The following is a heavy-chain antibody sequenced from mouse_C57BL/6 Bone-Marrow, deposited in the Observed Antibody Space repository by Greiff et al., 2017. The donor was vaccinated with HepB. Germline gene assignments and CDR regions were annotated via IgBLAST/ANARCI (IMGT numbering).Heavy chain of an antibody. D-gene: IGHD2-1*01. Sequence: QVQLKESGAELVRPGTSVKVSCKASGYAFTNYLIEWVKQRPGQGLEWIGVINPGSGGTNYNEKFKGKATLTVDKSSSTAYMQLSSLTSEDSAVYYCARGNYPYYAMDYWGQGTSVTVSS. CDR3: ARGNYPYYAMDY. CDR1: GYAFTNYL. J-gene: IGHJ4*01. V-gene: IGHV1-54*01. CDR2: INPGSGGT.